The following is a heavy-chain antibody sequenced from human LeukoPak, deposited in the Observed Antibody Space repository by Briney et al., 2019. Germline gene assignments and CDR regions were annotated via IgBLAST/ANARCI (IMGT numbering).Heavy chain of an antibody. J-gene: IGHJ3*02. D-gene: IGHD4-17*01. CDR3: ARDLVTVTKGFDI. V-gene: IGHV4-59*11. Sequence: SETLSLTCAVSADSFSSHYWTWIRQPPGKGLEWIGYISYIGSTNYNPSLKSRATISIDTSKNQFSLKLTSVTAADTAVYYCARDLVTVTKGFDIWGQGTMVSVSS. CDR2: ISYIGST. CDR1: ADSFSSHY.